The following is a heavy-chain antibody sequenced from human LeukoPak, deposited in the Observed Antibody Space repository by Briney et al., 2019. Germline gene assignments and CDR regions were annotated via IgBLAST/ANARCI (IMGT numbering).Heavy chain of an antibody. CDR1: GFTFSSFW. D-gene: IGHD2-2*01. J-gene: IGHJ4*02. Sequence: GSLRLSCAASGFTFSSFWMSWVRQAPGKGLEWVANIKQDGGEKYYVDSVKGRFTISRDNAKSSLYLQMNSLRAEDTAVYYCASPYCSSTSCSTLHDYWGQGTLVAVSS. CDR2: IKQDGGEK. V-gene: IGHV3-7*01. CDR3: ASPYCSSTSCSTLHDY.